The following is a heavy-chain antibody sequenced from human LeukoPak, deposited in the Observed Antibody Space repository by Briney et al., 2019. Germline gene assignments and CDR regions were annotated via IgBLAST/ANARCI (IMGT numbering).Heavy chain of an antibody. Sequence: SVKVSCKASGGTFSNYAISWVRQAPGQGLEWMGRIIPILGRTNYAQKFQDRVTISADKSTGTAYMELNSLRPEDTGVYYCARALVYSGLSDYWGQGTLVTVSS. CDR2: IIPILGRT. CDR1: GGTFSNYA. J-gene: IGHJ4*02. D-gene: IGHD5-12*01. V-gene: IGHV1-69*04. CDR3: ARALVYSGLSDY.